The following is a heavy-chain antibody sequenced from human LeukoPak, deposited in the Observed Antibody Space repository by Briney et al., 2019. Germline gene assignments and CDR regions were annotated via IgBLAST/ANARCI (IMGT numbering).Heavy chain of an antibody. V-gene: IGHV1-69*01. CDR3: ARNDYGGNSESVY. J-gene: IGHJ4*02. D-gene: IGHD4-23*01. CDR2: IIPIFGTA. CDR1: GGAFSSYA. Sequence: SVKVSCKASGGAFSSYAISWVRQAPGQGLEWMGGIIPIFGTANYAQKFQGRVTITADESTSTAYMELSSLRSEDTAVYYCARNDYGGNSESVYWGQGTLVTVSS.